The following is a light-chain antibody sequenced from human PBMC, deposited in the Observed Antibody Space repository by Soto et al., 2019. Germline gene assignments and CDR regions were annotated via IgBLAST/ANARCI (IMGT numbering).Light chain of an antibody. CDR1: QSVTRSY. CDR2: GAS. V-gene: IGKV3-20*01. J-gene: IGKJ1*01. CDR3: QQYVRAPWT. Sequence: EIVLTQSPGTLSLSPGERATLSCRASQSVTRSYLAWYQQKPGQAPRLVMYGASIRTSGIPDRFSGSGSGTDFTLTISRLEPEDFAVYYCQQYVRAPWTFGQGTKVEIK.